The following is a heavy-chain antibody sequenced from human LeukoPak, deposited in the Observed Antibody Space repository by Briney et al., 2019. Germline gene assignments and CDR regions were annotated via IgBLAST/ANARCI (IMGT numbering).Heavy chain of an antibody. J-gene: IGHJ4*02. Sequence: GGSLRLSCAASGFTFSSYGMSWVRQAPGKGLEWVSAISGSGGSTYYADSVKGRFTISRDNSKDTLYLQMNSLRAEDTAVYYCARIADYYDSSGYNSVDYRGQGTLVTVSS. CDR1: GFTFSSYG. V-gene: IGHV3-23*01. CDR3: ARIADYYDSSGYNSVDY. CDR2: ISGSGGST. D-gene: IGHD3-22*01.